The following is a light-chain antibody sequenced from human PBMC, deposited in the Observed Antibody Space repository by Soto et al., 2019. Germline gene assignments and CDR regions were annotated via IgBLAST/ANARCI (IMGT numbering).Light chain of an antibody. V-gene: IGLV2-11*01. Sequence: QSALTQPPSVSGSPGQAVTFSCTGTNSDVGRYDYVSWYQQLPGEAPKLIIYDVTKRPPGVPTSFSGSKSGNTASLTIYGRQAEDEADYFCSSFAGSYTHVFGSGTKLTVL. J-gene: IGLJ1*01. CDR3: SSFAGSYTHV. CDR1: NSDVGRYDY. CDR2: DVT.